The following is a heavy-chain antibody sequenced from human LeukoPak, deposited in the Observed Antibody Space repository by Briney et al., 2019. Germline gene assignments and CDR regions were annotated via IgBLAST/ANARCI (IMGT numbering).Heavy chain of an antibody. J-gene: IGHJ5*02. D-gene: IGHD3-10*01. CDR1: GFTFISYW. CDR2: IKQDGSQN. Sequence: PGGSLRLSCAASGFTFISYWMSWVRQAPGKGLEWVANIKQDGSQNYYVDSVKGRFTISRDNARNSLYLQMNSLRAEDTAVYYCARADSYYYGSGTRYYWFDPWGQGTLVTVSS. V-gene: IGHV3-7*04. CDR3: ARADSYYYGSGTRYYWFDP.